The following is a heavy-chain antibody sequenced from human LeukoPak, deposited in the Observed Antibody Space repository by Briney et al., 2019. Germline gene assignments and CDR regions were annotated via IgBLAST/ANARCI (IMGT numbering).Heavy chain of an antibody. CDR1: VFTFSNSA. CDR2: ISRGGAGT. Sequence: AGGSLRLSCAASVFTFSNSAMNWVRQAPGKGLEWVSTISRGGAGTYYADSVKGRSSISRDNSKNTLYLQMNSLRAEDTAVYYCAKSGGSGTYPNWFDSWGQGTLVTVSS. V-gene: IGHV3-23*01. J-gene: IGHJ5*01. CDR3: AKSGGSGTYPNWFDS. D-gene: IGHD3-10*01.